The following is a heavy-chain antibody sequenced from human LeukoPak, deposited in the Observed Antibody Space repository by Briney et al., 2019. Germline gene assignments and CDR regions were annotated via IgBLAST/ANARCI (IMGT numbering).Heavy chain of an antibody. CDR3: ARGLTIFGVVNYYYYYMDV. V-gene: IGHV1-69*01. CDR1: GGTFSSYA. D-gene: IGHD3-3*01. CDR2: IIPIFGTA. J-gene: IGHJ6*03. Sequence: SVKVSCKASGGTFSSYAISWVRQAPGQGLEWMGGIIPIFGTANYAQKFQGRVTITADESTSTAYMELSSLRSEDTAVYYCARGLTIFGVVNYYYYYMDVWGKGTTVTVSS.